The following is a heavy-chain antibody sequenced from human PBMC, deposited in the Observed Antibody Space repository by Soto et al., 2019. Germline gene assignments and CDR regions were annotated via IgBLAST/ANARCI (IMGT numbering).Heavy chain of an antibody. D-gene: IGHD3-3*01. CDR3: ARDPPRFPPPNYDDFDI. CDR1: GFTFSHDW. J-gene: IGHJ3*02. CDR2: IKQDGSGK. V-gene: IGHV3-7*01. Sequence: EVQLVESGGGLVQPGGSLRLSGAASGFTFSHDWMSWVRQAPGKGLAWVANIKQDGSGKDYVDSVKGRFTISRDNAKNSLYLQMNSLRVEDTAVYYCARDPPRFPPPNYDDFDIWGPGTMVTVSS.